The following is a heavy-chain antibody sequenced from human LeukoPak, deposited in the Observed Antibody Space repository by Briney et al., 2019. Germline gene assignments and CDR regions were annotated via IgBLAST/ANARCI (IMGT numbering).Heavy chain of an antibody. CDR1: GFTFSSYS. Sequence: PGGSLRLSCVASGFTFSSYSMNWVRQAPGKGLEWVSSISSSSSYIYYADSVKGRFTISRDNAKNSLYLQMNSLRAEDTAVYYCARDSTYCSSTSCSSSFDYWGQGTLVTVSS. CDR2: ISSSSSYI. D-gene: IGHD2-2*01. CDR3: ARDSTYCSSTSCSSSFDY. V-gene: IGHV3-21*01. J-gene: IGHJ4*02.